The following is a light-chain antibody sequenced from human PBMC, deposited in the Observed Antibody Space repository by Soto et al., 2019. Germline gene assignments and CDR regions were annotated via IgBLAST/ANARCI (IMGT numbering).Light chain of an antibody. CDR3: QQYNTYPWT. CDR1: QYISSW. V-gene: IGKV1-5*01. Sequence: DTQMTQSPSSVSASVGDRVTITCRASQYISSWLAWYQQKPGTAPRLLIYDTSNLEDGVPSTFSGSGSGTDFTLTVSSLQPDDSATYYCQQYNTYPWTFGQGTKVDIK. CDR2: DTS. J-gene: IGKJ1*01.